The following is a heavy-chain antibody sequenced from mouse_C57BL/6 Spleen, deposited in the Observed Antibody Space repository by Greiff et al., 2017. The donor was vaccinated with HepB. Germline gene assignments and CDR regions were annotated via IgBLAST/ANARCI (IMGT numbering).Heavy chain of an antibody. D-gene: IGHD1-1*01. Sequence: QVQLQQPGTELVKPGASVKLSCKASGYTFTSYWMHWVKQRPGQGLEWIGNINPSNGGTNYNEKFKSKATLTVDKSSSTAYMQLSSLTSEDSAVYYCARHYYGSSYGNWYFDVWGTGTTVTVSS. CDR2: INPSNGGT. V-gene: IGHV1-53*01. CDR3: ARHYYGSSYGNWYFDV. J-gene: IGHJ1*03. CDR1: GYTFTSYW.